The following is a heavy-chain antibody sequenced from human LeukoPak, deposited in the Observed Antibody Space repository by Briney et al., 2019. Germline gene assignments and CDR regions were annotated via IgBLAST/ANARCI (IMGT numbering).Heavy chain of an antibody. V-gene: IGHV4-39*07. CDR2: MSYSGST. Sequence: TSETLSLTCTVSSGSISSSGYYWGWIRQPPGKGLEWIGSMSYSGSTYYNPSLKSRVTISEDTSKNQFSLKLSSVTAADTAMYYCARVMEFRWFGGPFDPWGQGTVVTVSS. CDR1: SGSISSSGYY. CDR3: ARVMEFRWFGGPFDP. D-gene: IGHD3-10*01. J-gene: IGHJ5*02.